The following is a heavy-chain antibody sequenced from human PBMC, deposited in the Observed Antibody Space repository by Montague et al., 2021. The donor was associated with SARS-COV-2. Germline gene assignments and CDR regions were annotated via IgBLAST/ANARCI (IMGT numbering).Heavy chain of an antibody. CDR3: AKSRGIRYDSSGYYYPLDY. CDR1: GFTCSSYA. V-gene: IGHV3-23*03. Sequence: SLSLSCAASGFTCSSYAMSWVRQAPGKGLEWVSVIYSGCSSTYYSDSVKVRFTISRDNSKHTLYLQMNSLRAEDTAVYYCAKSRGIRYDSSGYYYPLDYWGQGTLVTVSS. D-gene: IGHD3-22*01. J-gene: IGHJ4*02. CDR2: IYSGCSST.